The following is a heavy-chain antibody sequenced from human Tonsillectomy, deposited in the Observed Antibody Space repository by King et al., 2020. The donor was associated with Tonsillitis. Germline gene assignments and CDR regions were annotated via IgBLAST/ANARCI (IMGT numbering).Heavy chain of an antibody. D-gene: IGHD4-17*01. V-gene: IGHV3-23*04. CDR3: AKDAYADYGNYYYYGMYV. CDR2: ISGSGGST. CDR1: GFTFSSYA. Sequence: VQLVESGGGLVQPGGSLRLSCAASGFTFSSYAMSWVRQAPGKGLEWVSGISGSGGSTYYADSVKGRFTISRDNSKNTLYLQLNSLRAEDTAVYYCAKDAYADYGNYYYYGMYVWGQGTTVTVSS. J-gene: IGHJ6*02.